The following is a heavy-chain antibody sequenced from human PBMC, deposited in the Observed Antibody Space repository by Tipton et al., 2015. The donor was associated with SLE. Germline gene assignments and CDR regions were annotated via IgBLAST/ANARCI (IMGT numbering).Heavy chain of an antibody. D-gene: IGHD5-24*01. CDR1: GFSFSDYN. V-gene: IGHV4-59*04. CDR2: IYYTGTTT. Sequence: LRLSCAASGFSFSDYNMTWIRQPPGKGLEWMGSIYYTGTTTYYNSFLKSRVTMSVDTSKNEFSLKLRSVTAADTAVYYCAMPSRTGYKYYFDYWGQGALVTVSS. CDR3: AMPSRTGYKYYFDY. J-gene: IGHJ4*02.